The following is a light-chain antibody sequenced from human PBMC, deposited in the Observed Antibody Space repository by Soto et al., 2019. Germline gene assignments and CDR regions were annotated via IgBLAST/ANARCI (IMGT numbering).Light chain of an antibody. CDR2: DVA. V-gene: IGLV2-14*01. CDR1: SSDIGTYDS. J-gene: IGLJ3*02. CDR3: SSYTTFSTLV. Sequence: QPASVSGSPGQSITIPCTGTSSDIGTYDSVSWYQQYPGKAPKLIIYDVANRPSGVSDRLSGSKSGNTASLTISGLQAEDEADYYCSSYTTFSTLVLGGGTKVTVL.